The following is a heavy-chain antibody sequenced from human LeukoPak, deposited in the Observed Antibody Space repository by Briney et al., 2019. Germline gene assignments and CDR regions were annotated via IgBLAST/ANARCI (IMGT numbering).Heavy chain of an antibody. J-gene: IGHJ4*02. CDR3: ARDSRSFFGY. CDR1: GGSISSYY. Sequence: SETLSLTCTVSGGSISSYYWSWIRQPPGKGLEWIGYIYNSGSTNYNPSLKSRVTMSVDTSKNQFSLKLSSVTAADTAVYYCARDSRSFFGYWGQGTLVTVSS. V-gene: IGHV4-59*01. CDR2: IYNSGST.